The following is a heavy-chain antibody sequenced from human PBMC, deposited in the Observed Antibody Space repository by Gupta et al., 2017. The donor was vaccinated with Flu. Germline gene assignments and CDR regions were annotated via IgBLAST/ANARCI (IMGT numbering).Heavy chain of an antibody. CDR1: GGSISSYY. V-gene: IGHV4-59*01. D-gene: IGHD2-21*01. J-gene: IGHJ4*02. CDR3: ARGSVWFEDDLYDY. Sequence: QVQLQESGPGLVKPSETLSLTCTVSGGSISSYYWSWIRQPPGKGLEWIGYIYYSGSTNYNPSLKSRVTISVDTSKNQFSLKLSSVTAADTAVYYCARGSVWFEDDLYDYWGQGTLVTVSS. CDR2: IYYSGST.